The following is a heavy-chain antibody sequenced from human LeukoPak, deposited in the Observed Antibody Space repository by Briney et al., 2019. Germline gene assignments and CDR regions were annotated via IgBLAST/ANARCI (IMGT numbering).Heavy chain of an antibody. J-gene: IGHJ4*02. V-gene: IGHV4-39*01. CDR1: GGSITSGNFY. D-gene: IGHD6-13*01. Sequence: KPSETLSLTCTVSGGSITSGNFYWDWIRQPPGKGLEWLGTIYSGGTTYSNPSFKSRVAISVDTSKNHVSLKLSSVTAADTAVYYCARHGGDSNSWSHFDHWGQGTLATVS. CDR3: ARHGGDSNSWSHFDH. CDR2: IYSGGTT.